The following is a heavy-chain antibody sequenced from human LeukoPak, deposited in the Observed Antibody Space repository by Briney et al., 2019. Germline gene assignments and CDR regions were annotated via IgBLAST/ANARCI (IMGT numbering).Heavy chain of an antibody. V-gene: IGHV1-69*01. CDR1: GGTFSSYA. D-gene: IGHD1-26*01. Sequence: SSVKVSCKASGGTFSSYAISWVRQAPGQGLEWMGGIIPIFGTANYAQKFQGRVTITADESTSTAYMELSSLRSEDTAVYYCARDTMVGAHHDAFDIWGQGTMVTVSS. CDR2: IIPIFGTA. CDR3: ARDTMVGAHHDAFDI. J-gene: IGHJ3*02.